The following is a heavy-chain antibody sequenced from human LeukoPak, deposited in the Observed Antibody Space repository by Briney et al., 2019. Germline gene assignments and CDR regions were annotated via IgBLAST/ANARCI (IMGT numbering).Heavy chain of an antibody. CDR3: ARGAGYRSGWSIYAFDI. Sequence: AASVKVSCKASGYTFTSYDINWVRQATGQGLEWMGWMNPNSGNTGYAQKFQGRVTMTRNTSISTAYMELSSLRSEDTAVYYCARGAGYRSGWSIYAFDIWGQGTMVTVSS. V-gene: IGHV1-8*01. CDR1: GYTFTSYD. CDR2: MNPNSGNT. J-gene: IGHJ3*02. D-gene: IGHD6-19*01.